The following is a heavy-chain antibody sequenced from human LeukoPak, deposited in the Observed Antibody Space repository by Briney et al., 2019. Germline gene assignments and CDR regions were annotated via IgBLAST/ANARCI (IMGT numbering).Heavy chain of an antibody. CDR1: GGSFSGYY. Sequence: PSETLPLTCAVYGGSFSGYYWSWIRQPPGKGLEWVSYISSSSTIYYADSVKGRFTISRDNAKNSLYLQMNSLRAEDTAVYYCARDWAYCSSTSCYIYYYYMDVWGKGTTVTVSS. CDR2: ISSSSTI. V-gene: IGHV3-69-1*01. D-gene: IGHD2-2*02. J-gene: IGHJ6*03. CDR3: ARDWAYCSSTSCYIYYYYMDV.